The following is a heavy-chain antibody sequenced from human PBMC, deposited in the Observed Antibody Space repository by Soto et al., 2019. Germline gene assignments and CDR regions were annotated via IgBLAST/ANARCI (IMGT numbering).Heavy chain of an antibody. J-gene: IGHJ4*02. V-gene: IGHV1-69*01. CDR3: ARDGDRVTARH. D-gene: IGHD7-27*01. Sequence: QVQVVQSGAEVKQPGSSVKVSCKVSGGTFSTYSISWVRQAPGQGLEWVGGIIPIFGAAKHAQKFQGRVTITADDSTSTVYTELSGLRSEDTAVYFCARDGDRVTARHWGQGTLVTVSS. CDR1: GGTFSTYS. CDR2: IIPIFGAA.